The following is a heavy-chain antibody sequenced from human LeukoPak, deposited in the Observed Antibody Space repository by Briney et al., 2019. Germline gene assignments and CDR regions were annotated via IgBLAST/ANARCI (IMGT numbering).Heavy chain of an antibody. CDR2: INPNSGGT. CDR1: GYTFTGYY. Sequence: GASVKVSCKASGYTFTGYYMHWVRQAPGQGLEWMGWINPNSGGTNYAQKFQGRVTMTWDTSISTAYMELSRLRSDDTAVYYCARSLYYYGSDSFDIWGQGTMVTVSS. D-gene: IGHD3-10*01. CDR3: ARSLYYYGSDSFDI. V-gene: IGHV1-2*02. J-gene: IGHJ3*02.